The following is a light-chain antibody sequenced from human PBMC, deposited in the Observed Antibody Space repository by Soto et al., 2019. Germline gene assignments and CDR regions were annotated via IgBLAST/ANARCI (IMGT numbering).Light chain of an antibody. CDR1: QSVASN. J-gene: IGKJ2*03. CDR2: GAS. Sequence: EIVMTQSPATLSVSPGERATLSCRASQSVASNLAWYQQKPGQAPRLLIYGASTRATGIPVRFSGSGSGTEFTLTISSLQSEDFAVYYCQQYNNWLYSFGQGTKLEIK. V-gene: IGKV3-15*01. CDR3: QQYNNWLYS.